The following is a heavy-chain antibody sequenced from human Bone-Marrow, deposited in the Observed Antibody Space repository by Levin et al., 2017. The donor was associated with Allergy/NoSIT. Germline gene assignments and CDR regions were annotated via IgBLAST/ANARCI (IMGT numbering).Heavy chain of an antibody. J-gene: IGHJ4*02. V-gene: IGHV1-69*13. CDR3: AREAYYYDSSGYYYDY. CDR1: GGTFSSYA. Sequence: SVKVSCKASGGTFSSYAISWVRQAPGQGLEWMGGIIPIFGTANYAQKFQGRVTITADESTSTAYMELSSLRSEDTAVYYCAREAYYYDSSGYYYDYWGQGTLVTVSS. CDR2: IIPIFGTA. D-gene: IGHD3-22*01.